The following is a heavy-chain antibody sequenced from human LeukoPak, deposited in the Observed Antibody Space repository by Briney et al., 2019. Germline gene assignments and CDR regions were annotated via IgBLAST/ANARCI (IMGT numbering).Heavy chain of an antibody. D-gene: IGHD6-6*01. Sequence: PSETLSLTCTVSGGSLSSGSNYWGWIRQPPGKGLEWVGSIYYSGRTYYNSSLKSRVTISVDTSKNQFSLKLSSVTAADTAVYYCARHWLIPARTSYYMDVRGKGTTVTVSS. CDR3: ARHWLIPARTSYYMDV. CDR2: IYYSGRT. J-gene: IGHJ6*03. V-gene: IGHV4-39*01. CDR1: GGSLSSGSNY.